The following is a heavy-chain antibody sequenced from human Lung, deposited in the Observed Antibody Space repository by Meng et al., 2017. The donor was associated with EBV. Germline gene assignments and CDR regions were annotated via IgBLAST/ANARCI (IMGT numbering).Heavy chain of an antibody. CDR3: GRQYGDYRGTFDY. D-gene: IGHD4-17*01. CDR1: RASISSKTRY. CDR2: WFYSGRT. J-gene: IGHJ4*02. V-gene: IGHV4-39*05. Sequence: QWQGLGQGLRRPWETPSLTSTVCRASISSKTRYGGCIRKAPAEGLEWICSWFYSGRTYYTPSLKSRLTMAVDTSNNQFSLKLISVTAADTPLYYWGRQYGDYRGTFDYWGQGTLVTASS.